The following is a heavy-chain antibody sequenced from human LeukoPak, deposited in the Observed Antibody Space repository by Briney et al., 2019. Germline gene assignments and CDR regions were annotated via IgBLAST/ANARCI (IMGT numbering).Heavy chain of an antibody. J-gene: IGHJ4*02. V-gene: IGHV7-4-1*02. D-gene: IGHD2-15*01. Sequence: GASVKVSCKASGYTFTSYAMNWVRQAPGQGLEWMGWINTNTGNPTYAQGFTGRFVFSLDTSVSTAYLQISSLKAEDTAVYYCARDYCGGGSCYSGYWGQGTLVTVSS. CDR2: INTNTGNP. CDR1: GYTFTSYA. CDR3: ARDYCGGGSCYSGY.